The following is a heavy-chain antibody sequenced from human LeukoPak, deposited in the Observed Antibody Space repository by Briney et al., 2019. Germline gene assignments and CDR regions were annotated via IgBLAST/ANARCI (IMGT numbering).Heavy chain of an antibody. CDR3: ARKTVVGSYFDY. CDR1: GFTFSAYW. CDR2: IKQDGSDK. J-gene: IGHJ4*02. V-gene: IGHV3-7*03. D-gene: IGHD4-23*01. Sequence: QPGGSLRLSCAASGFTFSAYWMSWVRQAPGKGLEWVANIKQDGSDKYYVDSVKGRFTISRDNAKNSLYLQMNSLRAEDTTVYYCARKTVVGSYFDYWGQGTPVTVSS.